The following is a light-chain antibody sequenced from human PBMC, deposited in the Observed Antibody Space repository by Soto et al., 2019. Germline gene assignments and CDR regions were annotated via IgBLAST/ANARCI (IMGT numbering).Light chain of an antibody. J-gene: IGKJ4*01. V-gene: IGKV3-15*01. CDR1: QSVSSN. CDR3: QQYNVWPLT. CDR2: VAS. Sequence: EIVMTQSPATLTVSPGERATLSCRASQSVSSNLAWYQQKPGQTPKLLIYVASTRATGIPGRFSGSGSGTEFTLTISSLQSEEFAVYYCQQYNVWPLTFGGGTKVEFK.